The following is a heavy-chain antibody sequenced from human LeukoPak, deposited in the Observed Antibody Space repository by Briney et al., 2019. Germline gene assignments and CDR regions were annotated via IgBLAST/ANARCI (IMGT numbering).Heavy chain of an antibody. CDR1: GGTFGSHG. D-gene: IGHD3-22*01. J-gene: IGHJ3*02. CDR3: ARDYNYDSSAYDDALDI. Sequence: SVKVSCKASGGTFGSHGINWVRQAPGQGLEWMGGIIPIFHTANYAQNFQDRLTITTDESTNTVYMELSSLRSEDTAVYYCARDYNYDSSAYDDALDIWGQGTMVTVS. V-gene: IGHV1-69*05. CDR2: IIPIFHTA.